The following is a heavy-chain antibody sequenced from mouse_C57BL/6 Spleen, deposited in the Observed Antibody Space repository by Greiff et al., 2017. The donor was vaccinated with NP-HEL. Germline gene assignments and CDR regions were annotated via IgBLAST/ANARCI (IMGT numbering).Heavy chain of an antibody. CDR2: ILPGSGST. Sequence: QVQLQQSGAELMKPGASVKLSCKATGYTFTSYWIEWVKQRPGHGLEWIGEILPGSGSTNYNEKFKGKATFTADTSSNTAYMQLSSLTTEDSAIYYCARYGWGYAMDYWGQGTSVTVSS. CDR1: GYTFTSYW. J-gene: IGHJ4*01. V-gene: IGHV1-9*01. D-gene: IGHD1-1*01. CDR3: ARYGWGYAMDY.